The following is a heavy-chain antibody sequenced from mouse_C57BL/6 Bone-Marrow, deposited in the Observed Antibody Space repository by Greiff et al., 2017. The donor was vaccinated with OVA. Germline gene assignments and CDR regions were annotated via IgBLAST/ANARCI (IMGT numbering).Heavy chain of an antibody. D-gene: IGHD2-3*01. CDR1: GYTFTDYY. CDR2: INPYNGGT. J-gene: IGHJ2*01. Sequence: EVQLQQSGPVLVKPGASVTMSCKASGYTFTDYYMNWVKQSHGKSLEWIGVINPYNGGTSYNQKFKGKATLTVDKSSSTAYMELNSLTSEDSAVYYCARCRYDPLVWGQGTTLTVSS. V-gene: IGHV1-19*01. CDR3: ARCRYDPLV.